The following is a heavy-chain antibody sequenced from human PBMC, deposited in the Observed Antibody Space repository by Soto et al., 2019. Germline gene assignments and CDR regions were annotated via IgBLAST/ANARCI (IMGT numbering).Heavy chain of an antibody. V-gene: IGHV1-3*01. Sequence: ASVKVSCKASGYTFTSYAMHWVRQAPGQRLEWMGWINAGNGNTKYSQKFQGRVTITRDTSASTAYMELSSLRSEDTAVYYCARDGLAAARTGYNWFDPWGQGTLVTVSS. J-gene: IGHJ5*02. CDR3: ARDGLAAARTGYNWFDP. CDR2: INAGNGNT. D-gene: IGHD6-13*01. CDR1: GYTFTSYA.